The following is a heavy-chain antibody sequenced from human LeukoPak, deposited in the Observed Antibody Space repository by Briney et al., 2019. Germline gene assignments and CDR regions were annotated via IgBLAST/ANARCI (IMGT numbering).Heavy chain of an antibody. CDR1: GFTFSSYE. J-gene: IGHJ2*01. Sequence: GGSLRLSCAASGFTFSSYEMNWVRQAPGKGLEWVSVINSAGNAYYAASVKGRFTISRDNSKNMLYLQMNSLRADDTAVYYCARSQGGTMSLRHFDLWGRGTLVTVSS. V-gene: IGHV3-53*01. CDR2: INSAGNA. CDR3: ARSQGGTMSLRHFDL. D-gene: IGHD3-22*01.